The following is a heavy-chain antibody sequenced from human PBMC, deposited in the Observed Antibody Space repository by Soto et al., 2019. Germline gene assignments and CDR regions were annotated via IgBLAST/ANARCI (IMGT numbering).Heavy chain of an antibody. CDR3: ARVSGGKYQTLGAKDMDA. J-gene: IGHJ6*04. Sequence: AAVKGSCHSAGYTITNYYMHWVRQARGQRPEWMGIINPSGGTTTYAQKFQGRVTLTRDTSTGTFYLDLSSLRSEDTAVDYCARVSGGKYQTLGAKDMDARVRGTKFTV. D-gene: IGHD2-2*01. CDR1: GYTITNYY. CDR2: INPSGGTT. V-gene: IGHV1-46*01.